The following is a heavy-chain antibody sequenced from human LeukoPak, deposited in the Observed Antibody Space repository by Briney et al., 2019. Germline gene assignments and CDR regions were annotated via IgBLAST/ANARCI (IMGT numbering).Heavy chain of an antibody. CDR3: AREAPDAFDI. Sequence: PGGSLRLSCAASGFTFSSYSMNWVRQAPGKGLEWVSSISSSSSYIYYADSVKGRFTISRDNAKNSLYLQMNRLRAEDTAVYYCAREAPDAFDIWGQGTMVTVSS. V-gene: IGHV3-21*01. CDR2: ISSSSSYI. CDR1: GFTFSSYS. J-gene: IGHJ3*02.